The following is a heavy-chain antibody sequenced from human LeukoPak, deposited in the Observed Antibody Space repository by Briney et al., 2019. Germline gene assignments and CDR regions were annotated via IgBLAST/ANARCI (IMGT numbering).Heavy chain of an antibody. CDR2: INPSGGST. J-gene: IGHJ4*02. D-gene: IGHD3-10*01. V-gene: IGHV1-46*01. CDR1: GYTFTRYY. CDR3: ARDPSMVRGENTPYFDY. Sequence: ASVKVSCKASGYTFTRYYMHWVRQAPGQGLEWMGIINPSGGSTSYAQKFQGRVTMTRDMSTSTVYMELSSLRSEDTAVYYCARDPSMVRGENTPYFDYWGQGTLVTVSS.